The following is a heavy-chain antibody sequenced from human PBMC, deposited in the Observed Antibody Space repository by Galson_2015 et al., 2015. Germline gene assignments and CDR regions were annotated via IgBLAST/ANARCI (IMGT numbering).Heavy chain of an antibody. V-gene: IGHV1-69*13. D-gene: IGHD2-8*02. CDR1: GGIFSNYA. J-gene: IGHJ6*02. CDR2: IVPRFGTA. Sequence: SVKVSCKASGGIFSNYAFGWVRQAPGQGLEWMGGIVPRFGTAKYAQRFQGRVTITAVESASTVYMELSRLRSEDTAVYHCARDMLGYCTGTSCYSRYGGYHYNYGMDVWGQGTTVTVS. CDR3: ARDMLGYCTGTSCYSRYGGYHYNYGMDV.